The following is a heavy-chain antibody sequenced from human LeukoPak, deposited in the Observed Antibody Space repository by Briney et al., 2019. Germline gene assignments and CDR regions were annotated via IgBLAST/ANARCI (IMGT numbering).Heavy chain of an antibody. CDR1: GFTFSSYA. J-gene: IGHJ4*02. V-gene: IGHV3-23*01. Sequence: GGSLRLSCAASGFTFSSYAMSWVRQAPGKGLEWVSAISGSGGSTYYADSVKGRFTISRDNSKNTLYLQMNSLRAEDTAVYYCAKTAPLGTVTPYYFDYWGQGTLVTVSS. D-gene: IGHD4-17*01. CDR3: AKTAPLGTVTPYYFDY. CDR2: ISGSGGST.